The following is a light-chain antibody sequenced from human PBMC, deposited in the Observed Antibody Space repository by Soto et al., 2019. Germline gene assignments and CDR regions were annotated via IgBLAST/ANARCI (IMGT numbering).Light chain of an antibody. Sequence: QSGLAQPPSAAGSPGQSVTISCTGTSSDVGGYNSVSWYQQHPGKAPKLMLYEVSKRPSGGPDRFSGSKSGNTASLTVSGLQAEDEADYYCSSYAGSNNLRVFGTGTKVTVL. CDR2: EVS. J-gene: IGLJ1*01. V-gene: IGLV2-8*01. CDR1: SSDVGGYNS. CDR3: SSYAGSNNLRV.